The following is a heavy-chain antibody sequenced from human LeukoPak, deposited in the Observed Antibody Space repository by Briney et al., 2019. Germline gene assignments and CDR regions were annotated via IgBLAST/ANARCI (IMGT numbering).Heavy chain of an antibody. V-gene: IGHV1-18*04. J-gene: IGHJ6*03. CDR2: ISGFNGHT. Sequence: GASVKVSCKASGYTFSNYGMSLVRQAPGHGLEWMGWISGFNGHTKYSQKSQGRVTMTTDTSTSTAYMEVRSLRSDDTAVYYCARAWLRRKYYYYMDVWGKGTTATVSS. CDR1: GYTFSNYG. CDR3: ARAWLRRKYYYYMDV. D-gene: IGHD5-12*01.